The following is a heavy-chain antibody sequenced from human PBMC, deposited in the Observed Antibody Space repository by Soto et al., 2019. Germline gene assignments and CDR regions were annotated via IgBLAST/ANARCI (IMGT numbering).Heavy chain of an antibody. CDR1: GYTFTSYA. Sequence: QVQLVQSGAEVKKPGASVKVSCKASGYTFTSYAMHWVRQAPGQRLEWMGWINAGNGNTKYSQKFQGRVTITRDTSASTAYMELSSLRSEDTAVYYCARNRPVYSSSSAYFDYWGQGTLVTVSS. D-gene: IGHD6-6*01. CDR2: INAGNGNT. CDR3: ARNRPVYSSSSAYFDY. J-gene: IGHJ4*02. V-gene: IGHV1-3*01.